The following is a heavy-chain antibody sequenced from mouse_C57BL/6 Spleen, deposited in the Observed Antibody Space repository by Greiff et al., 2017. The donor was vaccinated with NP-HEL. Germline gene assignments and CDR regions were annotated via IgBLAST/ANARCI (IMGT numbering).Heavy chain of an antibody. CDR3: ARRWAYYSNYVGFAY. CDR1: GYTFTSYW. V-gene: IGHV1-61*01. Sequence: QVQLQQPGAELVRPGSSVKLSCKASGYTFTSYWMDWVKQRPGQGLEWIGNIYPSDSETHYNQKFKDKATLTVDKSSSTAYMQLSSLTSEDSAVYYCARRWAYYSNYVGFAYWGQGTLVTVSA. CDR2: IYPSDSET. D-gene: IGHD2-5*01. J-gene: IGHJ3*01.